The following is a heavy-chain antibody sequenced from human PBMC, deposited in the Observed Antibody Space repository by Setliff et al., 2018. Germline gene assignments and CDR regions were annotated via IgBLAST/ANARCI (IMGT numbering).Heavy chain of an antibody. CDR2: IYYSGTT. D-gene: IGHD3-16*01. CDR3: AGSLGGFDY. Sequence: SETLSLTCSVSGGSISRSSYHYVWIRQPPGKGLEWIGSIYYSGTTHYNPSLKSRVTISVDTSKNQFSLKLSSVTAADTAVYYCAGSLGGFDYWGQGTRVTVS. V-gene: IGHV4-39*07. J-gene: IGHJ4*02. CDR1: GGSISRSSYH.